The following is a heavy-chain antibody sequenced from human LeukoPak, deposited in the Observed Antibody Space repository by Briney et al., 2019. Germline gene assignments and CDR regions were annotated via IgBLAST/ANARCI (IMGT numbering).Heavy chain of an antibody. V-gene: IGHV3-30*02. D-gene: IGHD3-22*01. CDR3: VKAPYYYDSSGPDY. J-gene: IGHJ4*02. CDR1: GFTFSSYG. CDR2: IRYDGSNK. Sequence: GGSLRLSCAASGFTFSSYGMHWVRQAPGKGLEWVAFIRYDGSNKYYADSVKGRFTISRDNSKNTLYLQMNSLRAEDTAVYYCVKAPYYYDSSGPDYWGQGTLVTVSS.